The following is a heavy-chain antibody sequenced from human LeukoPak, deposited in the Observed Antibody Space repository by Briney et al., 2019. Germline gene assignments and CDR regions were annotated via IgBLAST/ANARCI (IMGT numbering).Heavy chain of an antibody. D-gene: IGHD6-19*01. CDR1: GFTFSTYS. J-gene: IGHJ4*02. Sequence: GGSLRLSCAVSGFTFSTYSMTWVRQAPGKGLEWVSYISSSSSSMYYADSVKGRYTISRDNAKNSLYLQMNSLRAEDTAVYYCATVGSAGWYYFDYWGQGTLVTVSS. CDR3: ATVGSAGWYYFDY. CDR2: ISSSSSSM. V-gene: IGHV3-48*01.